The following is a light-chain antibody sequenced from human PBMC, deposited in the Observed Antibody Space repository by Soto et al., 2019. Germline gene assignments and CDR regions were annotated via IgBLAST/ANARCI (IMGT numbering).Light chain of an antibody. CDR2: AAS. V-gene: IGKV1-39*01. Sequence: ASVGVRVKIAYLSSQPIGNYLNWYQQKPGEAPKVLIFAASSLRSGVPSRFSGSGYGTDFTLSIDNLHPEDSATYYCQQTQAVPLACGQGTRLEIK. CDR1: QPIGNY. CDR3: QQTQAVPLA. J-gene: IGKJ5*01.